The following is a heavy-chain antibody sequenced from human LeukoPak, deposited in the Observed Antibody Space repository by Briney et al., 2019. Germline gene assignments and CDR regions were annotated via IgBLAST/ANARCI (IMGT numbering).Heavy chain of an antibody. CDR1: GFALSSHW. J-gene: IGHJ6*02. CDR3: ARNNGMDV. Sequence: GGSLRLSCAASGFALSSHWMTRVRQVPGRGPEWVANVNRDASETYYLDSVKGRFTISKDNAKNSLYLQMNSLRAEDTALYHCARNNGMDVWGQGTTVIVSS. V-gene: IGHV3-7*03. CDR2: VNRDASET.